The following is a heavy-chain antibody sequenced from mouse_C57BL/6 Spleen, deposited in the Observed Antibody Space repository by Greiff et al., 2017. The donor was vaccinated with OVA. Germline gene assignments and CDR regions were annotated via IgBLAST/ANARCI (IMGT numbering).Heavy chain of an antibody. Sequence: QVQLKQPGAELVRPGTSVKLSCKASGYTFTSYWMHWVKQRPGQGLEWIGVIDPSDSYTNYNQKFKGKATLTVDTSSSTAYMQLSSLTSEDSAVYYCARRRGGPDYWGQGTTLTVSS. CDR3: ARRRGGPDY. V-gene: IGHV1-59*01. J-gene: IGHJ2*01. CDR2: IDPSDSYT. CDR1: GYTFTSYW.